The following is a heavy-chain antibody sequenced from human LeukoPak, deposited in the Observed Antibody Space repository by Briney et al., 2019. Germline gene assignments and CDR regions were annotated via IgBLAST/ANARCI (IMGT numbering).Heavy chain of an antibody. D-gene: IGHD2-15*01. CDR2: IKEDGGEK. V-gene: IGHV3-7*01. CDR1: GFTFSTYW. Sequence: PGGSLRLSCAASGFTFSTYWMTWVRRAPGKGLEWVAHIKEDGGEKHYVDPVKGRFTISRDNAKNSLYLQMNSLRAEDTAMYYCVRDRGYCSGGTCYALWDYWGQGTLVTVSS. CDR3: VRDRGYCSGGTCYALWDY. J-gene: IGHJ4*02.